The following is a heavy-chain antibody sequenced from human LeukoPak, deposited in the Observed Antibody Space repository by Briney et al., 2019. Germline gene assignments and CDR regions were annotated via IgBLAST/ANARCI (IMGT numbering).Heavy chain of an antibody. CDR2: ISSNGGST. Sequence: GESLRLSCSASGFTFSSYAMHWVRQAPGKGLEYVSAISSNGGSTYYADSVKGRFTISRDNSKNTLYLQMSSLRAEDTAVYYCVKEEVGSFDYWGQGTLVTVSS. V-gene: IGHV3-64D*06. CDR3: VKEEVGSFDY. CDR1: GFTFSSYA. D-gene: IGHD1-26*01. J-gene: IGHJ4*02.